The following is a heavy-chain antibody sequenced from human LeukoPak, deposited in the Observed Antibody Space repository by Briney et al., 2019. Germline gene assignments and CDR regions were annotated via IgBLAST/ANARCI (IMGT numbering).Heavy chain of an antibody. CDR3: ARNYCSGGSCYSGFDY. J-gene: IGHJ4*02. CDR2: INHSGST. Sequence: SETLSLTCAVYGGSFSGYYWSWIRQPPGKGLEWIGEINHSGSTNYNPSLKSRVTMSVDTSKNQFSLKLSSVTAADTAVYYCARNYCSGGSCYSGFDYWGQGTLVTVSS. V-gene: IGHV4-34*01. D-gene: IGHD2-15*01. CDR1: GGSFSGYY.